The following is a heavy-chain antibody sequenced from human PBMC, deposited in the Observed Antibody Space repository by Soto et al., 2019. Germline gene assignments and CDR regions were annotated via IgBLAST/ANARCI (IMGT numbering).Heavy chain of an antibody. CDR2: IYSGGST. Sequence: GGSLRLSCAASGFTVSSNYMSWVRQAPGKGLEWVSVIYSGGSTYYADSVKGRFTISRHNSKNTLYLQMNSLRAEDTAVYYCARAIAAAGFINWFDPWGQGTLVTVSS. D-gene: IGHD6-13*01. J-gene: IGHJ5*02. CDR1: GFTVSSNY. V-gene: IGHV3-53*04. CDR3: ARAIAAAGFINWFDP.